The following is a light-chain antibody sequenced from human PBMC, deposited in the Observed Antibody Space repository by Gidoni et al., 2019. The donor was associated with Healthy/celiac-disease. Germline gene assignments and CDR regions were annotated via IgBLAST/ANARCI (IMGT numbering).Light chain of an antibody. CDR3: QQYGSSPYT. CDR2: GAS. J-gene: IGKJ2*01. V-gene: IGKV3-20*01. Sequence: EIVLTQSPGTLQLSPGERATLACRASQSVSSSYLAWYQQKPGQAPRLLIYGASSRATGIPDRFSGSGSGTDFTLTISRLEPEDFAVYYCQQYGSSPYTFGQXTKLEIK. CDR1: QSVSSSY.